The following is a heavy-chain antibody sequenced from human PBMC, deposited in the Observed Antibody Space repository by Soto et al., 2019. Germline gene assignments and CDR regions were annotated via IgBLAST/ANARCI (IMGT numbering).Heavy chain of an antibody. Sequence: SETLSLTCAVSGGSISSGGYSWSWIRQPPGKGLEWIGYIYHSGSTYYNPSLKSRVTISVDRSKNQFSLKLSSVTAADTAVYYCAIYDSSGYYFDYWGQGTLVTV. CDR2: IYHSGST. CDR3: AIYDSSGYYFDY. CDR1: GGSISSGGYS. D-gene: IGHD3-22*01. J-gene: IGHJ4*02. V-gene: IGHV4-30-2*01.